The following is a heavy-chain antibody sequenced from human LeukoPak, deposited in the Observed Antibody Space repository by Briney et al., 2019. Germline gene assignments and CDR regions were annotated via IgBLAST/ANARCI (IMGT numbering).Heavy chain of an antibody. Sequence: GGSLRLSCAASGFTFSNYWMSWVRQAPGKGLEWVSIIYGSGDTCYADSVKGRFTISRDNSKNTLYLQMNSLRAEDTAVYYCAKDLSYDFWSGYAAHFDYWGQGTLVTVSS. CDR2: IYGSGDT. V-gene: IGHV3-66*01. CDR1: GFTFSNYW. J-gene: IGHJ4*02. CDR3: AKDLSYDFWSGYAAHFDY. D-gene: IGHD3-3*01.